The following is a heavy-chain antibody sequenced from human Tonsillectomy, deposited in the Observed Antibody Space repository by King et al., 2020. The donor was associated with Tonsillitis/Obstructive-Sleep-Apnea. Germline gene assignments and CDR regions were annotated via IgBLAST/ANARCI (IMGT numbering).Heavy chain of an antibody. D-gene: IGHD3-22*01. J-gene: IGHJ4*02. Sequence: VQLVESGGGVVQPGRSLRLSCAASGFTFSSYGMHWVRQAPGKGLEWGAVISYDGSNKFYADSGKGRVTISRDNSKNTVYMQMNSLRARDTALYYWAKDRLDYYDSSGYYYGGFDYWGQGTLVTVSS. CDR1: GFTFSSYG. CDR2: ISYDGSNK. CDR3: AKDRLDYYDSSGYYYGGFDY. V-gene: IGHV3-30*18.